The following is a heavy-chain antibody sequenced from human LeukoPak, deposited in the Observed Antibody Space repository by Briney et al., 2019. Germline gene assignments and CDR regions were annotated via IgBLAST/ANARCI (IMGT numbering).Heavy chain of an antibody. D-gene: IGHD2-2*01. CDR2: INHSGST. Sequence: SETLSLTCTVSGGSISSYYWSWIRQPPGEGLEWIGEINHSGSTNYNPSLKSRVTISVDTSKNQFSLKLSSVTAADTAVYYCALRGYCSSTSCFGYYYYYMDVWGKGTTVTVSS. J-gene: IGHJ6*03. CDR1: GGSISSYY. V-gene: IGHV4-34*01. CDR3: ALRGYCSSTSCFGYYYYYMDV.